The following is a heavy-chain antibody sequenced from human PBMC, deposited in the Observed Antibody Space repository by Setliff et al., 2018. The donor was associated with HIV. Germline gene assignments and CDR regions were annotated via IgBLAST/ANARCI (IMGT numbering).Heavy chain of an antibody. D-gene: IGHD3-22*01. Sequence: SSETLSLTCTVSGGSISSGTYYWTWIRQHPGKGLEWIGYIYHSGSTYYNPSLKSRLTISVDTPKNQFSLKLGSVTAADTAFYYCARAFYYDSSVDYWGQGTLVTVSS. CDR1: GGSISSGTYY. V-gene: IGHV4-31*03. J-gene: IGHJ4*02. CDR2: IYHSGST. CDR3: ARAFYYDSSVDY.